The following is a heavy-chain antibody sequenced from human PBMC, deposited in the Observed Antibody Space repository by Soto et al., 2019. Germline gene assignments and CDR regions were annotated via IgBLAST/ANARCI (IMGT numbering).Heavy chain of an antibody. D-gene: IGHD3-10*01. Sequence: SETLSLTCSVSGTSIRGYYWTWIRQPPGKGLEWIGYIYYTGTTKYNPSLKSRVTISVDTSKNHFSLRLKSVRAADTAVYYCAREVSSFGSNHFDSWGQGALVTVSS. J-gene: IGHJ4*02. V-gene: IGHV4-59*01. CDR1: GTSIRGYY. CDR3: AREVSSFGSNHFDS. CDR2: IYYTGTT.